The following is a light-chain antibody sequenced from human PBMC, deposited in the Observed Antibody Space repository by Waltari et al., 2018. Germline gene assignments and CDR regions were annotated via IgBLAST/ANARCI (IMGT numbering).Light chain of an antibody. CDR3: AAWDDSLSGHVV. J-gene: IGLJ2*01. V-gene: IGLV1-47*01. CDR2: RNN. CDR1: SANIGSNY. Sequence: QSVLTQPHSASGTPGQRVTISCSGSSANIGSNYVSWYQQHPGTAPKLLIYRNNQLPSGFPDRFSGSKSGTSASLAISGLRSEDEADYYCAAWDDSLSGHVVFGGGTKLTVL.